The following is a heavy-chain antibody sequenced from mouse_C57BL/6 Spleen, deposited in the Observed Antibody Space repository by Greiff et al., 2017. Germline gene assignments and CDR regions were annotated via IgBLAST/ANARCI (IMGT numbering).Heavy chain of an antibody. D-gene: IGHD2-5*01. Sequence: QVPLQQPGAELVKPGASVKLSCKASGYTFTSSWMQWVKQRPGQGLEWIGALDPSDSDTNYNQKFKGKATLTVDTSSRTAYMQLSSLTSEDSAVYDCARIGCIYYSNWYFDVWGTGTTVTVSS. CDR3: ARIGCIYYSNWYFDV. CDR2: LDPSDSDT. CDR1: GYTFTSSW. V-gene: IGHV1-50*01. J-gene: IGHJ1*03.